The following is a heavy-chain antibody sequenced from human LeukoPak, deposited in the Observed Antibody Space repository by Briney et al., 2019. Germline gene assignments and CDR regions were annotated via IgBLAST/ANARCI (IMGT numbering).Heavy chain of an antibody. V-gene: IGHV4-39*01. Sequence: SETLSLTCTVSGGSISSSSYYWGWLRQPPGKGLEWIGSIYYSGSTYYNPSLKSRVTISVDTSKNQFSLKLSSVTAADTAVYYCARHMPEMATINLFDYWGQGTLVTVSS. D-gene: IGHD5-24*01. J-gene: IGHJ4*02. CDR2: IYYSGST. CDR1: GGSISSSSYY. CDR3: ARHMPEMATINLFDY.